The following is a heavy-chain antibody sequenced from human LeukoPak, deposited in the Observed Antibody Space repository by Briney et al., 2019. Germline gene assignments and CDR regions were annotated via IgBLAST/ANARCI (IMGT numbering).Heavy chain of an antibody. Sequence: GGSLRLSCAASGFTFSNAWMSWVRQAPGKGLEWVGRIKSKTDGGTTDYAAPVKGRFTISRDDSKNTLYLQMNSLKTEDTAVYYCTNYYDFWSGYYGRGYYYGMDVWGQGTTVTVSS. CDR3: TNYYDFWSGYYGRGYYYGMDV. CDR1: GFTFSNAW. CDR2: IKSKTDGGTT. D-gene: IGHD3-3*01. J-gene: IGHJ6*02. V-gene: IGHV3-15*01.